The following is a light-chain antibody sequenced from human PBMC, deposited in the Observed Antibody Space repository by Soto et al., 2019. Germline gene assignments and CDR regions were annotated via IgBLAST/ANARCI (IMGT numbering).Light chain of an antibody. V-gene: IGKV3-15*01. J-gene: IGKJ1*01. CDR1: QSVSSN. Sequence: EIVMTQSPATLSVSPGERATLSCRASQSVSSNLAWYQQNPGQAPRLLIYGVSTRATGIPARFSGSGSGTEFTLTISSLQSEDFAVYYCQQYNNWRWTFGQGTKVEIK. CDR3: QQYNNWRWT. CDR2: GVS.